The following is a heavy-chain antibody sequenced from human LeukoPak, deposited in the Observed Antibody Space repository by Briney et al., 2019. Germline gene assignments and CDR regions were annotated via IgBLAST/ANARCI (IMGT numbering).Heavy chain of an antibody. Sequence: SETLSLTCTVSGGSISSYYWSWIRQPPGKGLEWIGYIYYSGSTNYNPSLKSRVTISVDTSKNQFSLKLSSVTAADTAVYYCARVIGDFDWLHSYYFDYWGQGTLVTVSS. V-gene: IGHV4-59*01. CDR1: GGSISSYY. CDR3: ARVIGDFDWLHSYYFDY. CDR2: IYYSGST. D-gene: IGHD3-9*01. J-gene: IGHJ4*02.